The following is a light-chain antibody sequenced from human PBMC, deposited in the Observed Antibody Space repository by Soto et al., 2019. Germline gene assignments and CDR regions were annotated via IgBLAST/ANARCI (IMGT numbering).Light chain of an antibody. Sequence: QSVLTQPPSASGSPGQSVTISCTGTSSDVGGYNYVSWYQQHPGKAPKLMIYKASNRPSGVSHRFSGSRSGNTASLTISGLQAEDEADYYCSSYTSGSTLYVFGTGTKLTVL. CDR3: SSYTSGSTLYV. J-gene: IGLJ1*01. CDR1: SSDVGGYNY. CDR2: KAS. V-gene: IGLV2-14*01.